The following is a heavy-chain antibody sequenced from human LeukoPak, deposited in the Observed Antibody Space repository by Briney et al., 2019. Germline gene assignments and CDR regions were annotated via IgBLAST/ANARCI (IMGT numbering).Heavy chain of an antibody. V-gene: IGHV4-34*01. D-gene: IGHD1-26*01. CDR3: ARGLWYGGAQSDY. Sequence: SETLSLTCAVYGGSFSGYYWSWIRQPPGKGLEWIGEINHSGSTNYNPSLKSRVTISVDTSKNQFSLKLSSATAADTAVYYCARGLWYGGAQSDYWGQGTLVTVSS. CDR1: GGSFSGYY. CDR2: INHSGST. J-gene: IGHJ4*02.